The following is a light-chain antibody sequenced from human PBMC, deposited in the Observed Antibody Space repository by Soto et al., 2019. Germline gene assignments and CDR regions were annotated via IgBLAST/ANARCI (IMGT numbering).Light chain of an antibody. CDR2: AAS. J-gene: IGKJ1*01. CDR3: QKYNSAPRA. V-gene: IGKV1-27*01. CDR1: QNINNY. Sequence: DIQMTQSPSSLSASVGDRVTITCQASQNINNYLNWYQQKPGRAPKLLIYAASTLQSGVPSRFSGSGSGTDFTLTISSLQPEDVATYYCQKYNSAPRAFGQGTKVDIK.